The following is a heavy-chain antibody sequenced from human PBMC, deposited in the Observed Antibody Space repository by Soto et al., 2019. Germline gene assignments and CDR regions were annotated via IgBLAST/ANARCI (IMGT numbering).Heavy chain of an antibody. CDR1: GGTFSSYA. CDR3: ARXFAGSGSYSYYYYGMDV. V-gene: IGHV1-69*13. J-gene: IGHJ6*02. CDR2: IIPIFGTA. D-gene: IGHD3-10*01. Sequence: SVEVSCKASGGTFSSYAISWVRQAPGQGLEWMGGIIPIFGTANYAQKFQGRVTITADESTSTAYMELSSLRSEDTAVYYCARXFAGSGSYSYYYYGMDVWGQGTTVTVSS.